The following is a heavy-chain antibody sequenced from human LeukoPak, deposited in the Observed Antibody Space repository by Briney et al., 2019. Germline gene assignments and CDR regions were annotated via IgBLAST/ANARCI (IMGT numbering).Heavy chain of an antibody. D-gene: IGHD6-13*01. J-gene: IGHJ4*02. Sequence: SETLSLTCTVSGGSISRYYWSWIRQPPGKGLEWIGYIYYSGSTNYNPSLKSRVTISVDTSKNQFSLKLSSVTAADTAVYYCARQRIAAAGTGYFDYWGQGTLVTVSS. CDR1: GGSISRYY. CDR3: ARQRIAAAGTGYFDY. CDR2: IYYSGST. V-gene: IGHV4-59*08.